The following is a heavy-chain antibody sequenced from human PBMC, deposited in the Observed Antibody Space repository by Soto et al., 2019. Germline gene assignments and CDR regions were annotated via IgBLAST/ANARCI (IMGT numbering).Heavy chain of an antibody. CDR2: INHSGST. J-gene: IGHJ6*02. V-gene: IGHV4-34*01. Sequence: PSETLSLTCAVYGGSFSGYYWSWIRQPPGKGLEWIGEINHSGSTNYNPSLKSRVTISVDTSKNQFSLKLSSVTAADTAVYYCARGRGSSFYYYYHYGMAVWGQGTTVTVSS. CDR3: ARGRGSSFYYYYHYGMAV. CDR1: GGSFSGYY. D-gene: IGHD6-13*01.